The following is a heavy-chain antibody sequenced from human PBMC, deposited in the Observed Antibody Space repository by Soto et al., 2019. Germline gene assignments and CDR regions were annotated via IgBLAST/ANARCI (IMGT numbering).Heavy chain of an antibody. J-gene: IGHJ6*02. CDR3: ARDPRIYDFWSGYYTETYGMDV. CDR2: ISSSGSTI. D-gene: IGHD3-3*01. V-gene: IGHV3-48*03. CDR1: GFTFSSYE. Sequence: LRLSCAASGFTFSSYEMNWVRQAPGKGLEWVSYISSSGSTIYYADSVKGRFTISRDNAKNSPYLQMNSLRAEDTAVYYCARDPRIYDFWSGYYTETYGMDVWGQGTTVTVSS.